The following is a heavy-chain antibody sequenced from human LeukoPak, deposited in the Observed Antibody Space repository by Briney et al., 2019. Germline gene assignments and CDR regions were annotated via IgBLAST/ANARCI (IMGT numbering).Heavy chain of an antibody. CDR2: ISAYNGNT. CDR1: GYTFTSYG. CDR3: ARDYGYDSSGYYYGY. Sequence: ASVKVSCKASGYTFTSYGISWVRQAPGQGLEWMGWISAYNGNTNYAQKLQGRVTMTTDTSTSTAYMELRSLRSDDTAVYYCARDYGYDSSGYYYGYWGQGTLVTVSS. J-gene: IGHJ4*02. D-gene: IGHD3-22*01. V-gene: IGHV1-18*01.